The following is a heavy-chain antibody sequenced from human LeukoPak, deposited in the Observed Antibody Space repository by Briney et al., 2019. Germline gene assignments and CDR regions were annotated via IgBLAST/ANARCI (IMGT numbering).Heavy chain of an antibody. Sequence: SVKVSCKASGGTFSSYAINWVRQAPGQGLEWMGRIIPILGTSNSAQKFQGRVTITTDESTSTAYMELSSLRSEDTAVYYCARADTSMAPYAFDIWGQGTMVTVSS. CDR1: GGTFSSYA. CDR3: ARADTSMAPYAFDI. J-gene: IGHJ3*02. D-gene: IGHD5-18*01. V-gene: IGHV1-69*11. CDR2: IIPILGTS.